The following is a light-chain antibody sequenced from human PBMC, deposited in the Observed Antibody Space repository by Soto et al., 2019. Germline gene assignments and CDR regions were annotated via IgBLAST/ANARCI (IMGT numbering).Light chain of an antibody. CDR3: EEYCSSSVVT. CDR1: QSISSW. J-gene: IGKJ4*01. V-gene: IGKV1-5*03. CDR2: QAS. Sequence: DIQMTQSPSTLSASVGDRVTITCRASQSISSWLAWYQQKPGKAPKLLIYQASSLKSGVPSWFSGSGSATEFTLASSCLQADGFASDYCEEYCSSSVVTFGGRGKGDMK.